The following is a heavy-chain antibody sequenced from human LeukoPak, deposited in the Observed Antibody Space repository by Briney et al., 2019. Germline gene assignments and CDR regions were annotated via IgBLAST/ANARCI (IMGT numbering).Heavy chain of an antibody. CDR1: GASISSGSYY. CDR3: ARAVREKTRSPYYYYYYMDV. J-gene: IGHJ6*03. V-gene: IGHV4-61*02. CDR2: IFASGST. D-gene: IGHD1-26*01. Sequence: SQTLSLTCTVSGASISSGSYYWNWIRQPAGKGLEWIGRIFASGSTNYNPSLKSRVTISVDTSKNQFSLKLSSVTAADTAVYYCARAVREKTRSPYYYYYYMDVWGKGTTVTVSS.